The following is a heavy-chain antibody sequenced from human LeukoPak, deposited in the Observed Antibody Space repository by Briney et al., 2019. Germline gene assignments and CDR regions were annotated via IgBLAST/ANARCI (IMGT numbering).Heavy chain of an antibody. CDR2: FNPGDSDI. V-gene: IGHV5-51*01. D-gene: IGHD2-2*01. J-gene: IGHJ3*02. CDR3: ARHVSSSRVAFDT. Sequence: GESLKISCEVYGYSLTTYWLGWVRQMPGKGLEWMGTFNPGDSDIRYSPSFQGQVTISADKSISTAYLQWSSLKASDTAMYYCARHVSSSRVAFDTWGQGTMVTVSS. CDR1: GYSLTTYW.